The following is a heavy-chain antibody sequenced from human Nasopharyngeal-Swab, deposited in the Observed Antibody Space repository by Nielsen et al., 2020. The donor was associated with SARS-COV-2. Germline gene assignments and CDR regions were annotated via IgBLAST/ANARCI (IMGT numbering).Heavy chain of an antibody. CDR3: ARYGWGLFDY. CDR1: GDSMSGSY. Sequence: SETLSLTCTVSGDSMSGSYWSWIRQPPGKGLEWIGYIYYSGGTNYHPSLKSRVTISVDTSKNHFSLKLGSVTAADMAVYYCARYGWGLFDYWGQGTLVTVSS. CDR2: IYYSGGT. V-gene: IGHV4-59*01. D-gene: IGHD6-19*01. J-gene: IGHJ4*02.